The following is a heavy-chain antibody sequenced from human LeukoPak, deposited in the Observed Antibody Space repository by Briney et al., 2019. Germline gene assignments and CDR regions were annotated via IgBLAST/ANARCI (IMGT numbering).Heavy chain of an antibody. CDR2: ITATSSST. J-gene: IGHJ4*02. CDR1: GFTFSSYS. CDR3: TTDGVGIEGATFDY. V-gene: IGHV3-23*01. Sequence: GGSLRLSCAASGFTFSSYSMNWVRQAPGKGLEWVSAITATSSSTHDADSVQGRFTISRDNSKNTLYLQMNSLKTEDTAVYYCTTDGVGIEGATFDYWGQGILVTVSS. D-gene: IGHD1-26*01.